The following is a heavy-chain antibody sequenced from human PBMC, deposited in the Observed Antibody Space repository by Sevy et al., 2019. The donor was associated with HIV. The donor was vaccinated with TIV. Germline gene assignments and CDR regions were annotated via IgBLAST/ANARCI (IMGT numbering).Heavy chain of an antibody. CDR3: AKGNYDILTGYRTGSAFDI. D-gene: IGHD3-9*01. Sequence: GGYLRLSCAASGFRFSSYAMSWVRQAPGKGLEWVSVISDRGDSTYYADSVKGRFTISRDNSKNTLYLQMNSLRVEDTAVYYCAKGNYDILTGYRTGSAFDIWGQGTMVTVSS. V-gene: IGHV3-23*01. CDR2: ISDRGDST. J-gene: IGHJ3*02. CDR1: GFRFSSYA.